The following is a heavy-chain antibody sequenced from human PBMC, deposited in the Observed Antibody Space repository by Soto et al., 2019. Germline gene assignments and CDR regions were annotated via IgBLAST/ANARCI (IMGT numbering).Heavy chain of an antibody. CDR2: IYYIGST. CDR1: GGSISSGGYY. J-gene: IGHJ4*02. D-gene: IGHD1-26*01. Sequence: PSETLSLTCTVSGGSISSGGYYWSWIRQHPGKGLEWIGYIYYIGSTYYNPSLKSRVTISVDRSKNTLYLQMNSLRAEDKAVYYCATSGSYDYWGQGTLVTVSS. CDR3: ATSGSYDY. V-gene: IGHV4-31*03.